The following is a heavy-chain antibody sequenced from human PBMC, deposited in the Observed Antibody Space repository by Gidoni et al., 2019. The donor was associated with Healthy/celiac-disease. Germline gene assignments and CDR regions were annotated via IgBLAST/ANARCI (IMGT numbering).Heavy chain of an antibody. CDR2: VRNKTYGETT. V-gene: IGHV3-49*03. D-gene: IGHD3-10*01. Sequence: EVQLVEAGGGLVQPGRSLRLSCTTSGLSFSDHSVGWFRKAPGKGLEWVGFVRNKTYGETTEYAASVKGRFTVSRDDSKNIAYLQMISLKTEDTAVYYCSKRGSTSDYFDYWGQVTLVTVSS. CDR3: SKRGSTSDYFDY. CDR1: GLSFSDHS. J-gene: IGHJ4*02.